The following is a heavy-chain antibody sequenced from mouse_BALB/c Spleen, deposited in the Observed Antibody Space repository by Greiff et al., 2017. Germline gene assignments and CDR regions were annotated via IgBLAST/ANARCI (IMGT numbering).Heavy chain of an antibody. CDR3: TRFSTTVVADAMDY. Sequence: EMQLQESGTVLARPGASVKMSCKASGYTFTSYWMHWVKQRPGQGLEWIGAIYPGNSDTSYNQKFKGKAKLTAVTSTSTAYMELSSLTNEDSAVYYCTRFSTTVVADAMDYWGQGTSVTVSS. D-gene: IGHD1-1*01. J-gene: IGHJ4*01. CDR1: GYTFTSYW. CDR2: IYPGNSDT. V-gene: IGHV1-5*01.